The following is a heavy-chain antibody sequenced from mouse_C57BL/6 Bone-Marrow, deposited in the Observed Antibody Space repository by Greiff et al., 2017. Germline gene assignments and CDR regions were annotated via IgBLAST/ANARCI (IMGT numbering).Heavy chain of an antibody. CDR3: ARRGAIYDGYYGDV. V-gene: IGHV5-12*01. Sequence: EVKLMESGGGLVQPGGSLKLSCAASGFTFSDYYMYWVRQTPEKRLEWVAYISNGGGSTYYPDTVKGRFTISRDNAKNTLYLQMSRLKSEDTAMYYCARRGAIYDGYYGDVWGTGTTVTVSS. CDR2: ISNGGGST. J-gene: IGHJ1*03. CDR1: GFTFSDYY. D-gene: IGHD2-3*01.